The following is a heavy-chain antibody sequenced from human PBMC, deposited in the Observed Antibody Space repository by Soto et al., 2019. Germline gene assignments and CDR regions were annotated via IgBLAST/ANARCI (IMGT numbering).Heavy chain of an antibody. J-gene: IGHJ3*02. Sequence: GGSLRLSCAASGFIFSNYAFHWVRQAPGKGLEWITVISYDGSQTYFGDSVKGRFAISRDNSKDTLYLQMNSLRPEDTAVYYCARDFGAGAFDIWGQGTLVTVSS. CDR1: GFIFSNYA. CDR3: ARDFGAGAFDI. CDR2: ISYDGSQT. V-gene: IGHV3-30*09. D-gene: IGHD3-3*01.